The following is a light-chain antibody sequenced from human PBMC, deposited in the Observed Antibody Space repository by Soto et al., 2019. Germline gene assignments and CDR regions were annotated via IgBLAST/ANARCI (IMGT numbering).Light chain of an antibody. J-gene: IGKJ4*01. Sequence: EIVMTQSPATLSVSPGERVTLSCRASQSVSNSLTWYQHKPGQAPRLLIYGASTRATGIPARFSGSGSGTEFTLTISSLQSEDFAVYYCQQYNKWLTFGGGTKVEIK. CDR1: QSVSNS. V-gene: IGKV3-15*01. CDR3: QQYNKWLT. CDR2: GAS.